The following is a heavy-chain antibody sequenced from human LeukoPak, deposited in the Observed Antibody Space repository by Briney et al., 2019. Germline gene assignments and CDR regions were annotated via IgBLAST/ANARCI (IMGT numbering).Heavy chain of an antibody. J-gene: IGHJ3*02. CDR2: ISYDGSNK. V-gene: IGHV3-30*04. CDR1: GFTFSSYA. Sequence: GGSLRLSCAASGFTFSSYAMHWVRQAPGKGLEGGAVISYDGSNKYYADSVKGRFTISRDNSKKTLYLQMNRLRAEDTAVYYCARGRDAFDIWGQGTMVTVSS. CDR3: ARGRDAFDI.